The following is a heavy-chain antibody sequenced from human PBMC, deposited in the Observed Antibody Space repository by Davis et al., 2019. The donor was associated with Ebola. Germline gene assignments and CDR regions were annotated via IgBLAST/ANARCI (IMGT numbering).Heavy chain of an antibody. J-gene: IGHJ5*02. Sequence: MPSETLSLTCTVSGGSISRYYWSWIRQPPGKGLEWIGYIYYSGSTNYNPSLKSRVTISVDTSKNQFSLKLSSVTAADTAVYYLARDATPRVRGVMTFDPWGQGTLVTVSS. V-gene: IGHV4-59*01. CDR2: IYYSGST. CDR3: ARDATPRVRGVMTFDP. CDR1: GGSISRYY. D-gene: IGHD3-10*01.